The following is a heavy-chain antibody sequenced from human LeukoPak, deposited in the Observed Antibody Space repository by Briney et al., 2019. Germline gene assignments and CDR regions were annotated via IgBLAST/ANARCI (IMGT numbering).Heavy chain of an antibody. CDR2: IYYSGST. D-gene: IGHD3-10*01. CDR1: GGSISSGGYY. Sequence: SETLSLTCTVSGGSISSGGYYWSWIRQHPGKGLEWIGYIYYSGSTYYNPSLKSRVTISVDTSKNQFSLKLSSVTAADTAVYYCARRKWFGELTNNWFDPWGQGTLVTVSS. J-gene: IGHJ5*02. CDR3: ARRKWFGELTNNWFDP. V-gene: IGHV4-31*03.